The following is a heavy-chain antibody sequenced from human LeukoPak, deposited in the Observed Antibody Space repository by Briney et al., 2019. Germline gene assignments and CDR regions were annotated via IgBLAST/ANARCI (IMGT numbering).Heavy chain of an antibody. J-gene: IGHJ4*02. V-gene: IGHV4-30-4*08. D-gene: IGHD4-17*01. CDR3: ARAYNGEGVDY. Sequence: SETLSLTCTVSGASISNVDFYWTWIRQAPGKGLEWIGYIYNSGSTHFNPSLKSRVTMSVDTSKNQFSLKLSSVTAADTAVYYCARAYNGEGVDYWGQGTLVTVSS. CDR1: GASISNVDFY. CDR2: IYNSGST.